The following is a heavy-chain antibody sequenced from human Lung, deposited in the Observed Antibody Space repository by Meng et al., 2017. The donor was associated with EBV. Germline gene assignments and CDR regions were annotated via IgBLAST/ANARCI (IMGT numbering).Heavy chain of an antibody. V-gene: IGHV6-1*01. Sequence: QVHLQQPGPGLVKPSQTLSLPCVIPGDRVSSSRAAWTWIRQSPSRGLEWLGRTYYRSKLYNDYAVFVKSRITINPDTSKNQFSLQLNSVTPEDTAVYYCARGATSVFDLWGRGTLVTVSS. CDR3: ARGATSVFDL. CDR2: TYYRSKLYN. CDR1: GDRVSSSRAA. J-gene: IGHJ2*01.